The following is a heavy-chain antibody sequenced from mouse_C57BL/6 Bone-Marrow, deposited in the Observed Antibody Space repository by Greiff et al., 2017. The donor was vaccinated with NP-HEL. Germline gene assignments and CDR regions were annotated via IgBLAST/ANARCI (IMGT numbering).Heavy chain of an antibody. CDR2: IRNKANGYTT. CDR3: ARFITTVVATFDYYAMDY. CDR1: GFTFTDYY. D-gene: IGHD1-1*01. J-gene: IGHJ4*01. Sequence: EVMLVESGGGLVQPGGSLSLSCAASGFTFTDYYMSWVRQPPGKALEWLGFIRNKANGYTTEYSASVKGRFTISRDNSQSILYLQMNALRAEDSATYYFARFITTVVATFDYYAMDYWGQGTSVTVSS. V-gene: IGHV7-3*01.